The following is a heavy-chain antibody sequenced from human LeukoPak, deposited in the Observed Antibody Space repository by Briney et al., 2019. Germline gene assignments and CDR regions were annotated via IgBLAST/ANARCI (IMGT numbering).Heavy chain of an antibody. CDR1: GFTVSANY. J-gene: IGHJ4*02. D-gene: IGHD6-13*01. V-gene: IGHV3-66*01. CDR2: IYSGGST. CDR3: ARATMPAADYYFDY. Sequence: GGSLRLSCAASGFTVSANYMSWVRQAPGKGLEWVSLIYSGGSTYYADSVKDRFTISRDNSKNTLYLQMNSLRVEDTAVYYCARATMPAADYYFDYWGQGTLVTVSS.